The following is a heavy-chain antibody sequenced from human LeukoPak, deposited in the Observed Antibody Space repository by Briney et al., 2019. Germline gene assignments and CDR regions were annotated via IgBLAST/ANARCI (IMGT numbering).Heavy chain of an antibody. J-gene: IGHJ4*02. V-gene: IGHV5-51*01. CDR3: ARGGLQVRYGSPYYFDY. CDR1: GYSFTSYW. Sequence: GESLKISCKGSGYSFTSYWIGWVRQMPGKGLEWMGIIYPGDSDTRYSPSFQGQVTISADKSISTAYLQWSSLKASDTAVYYCARGGLQVRYGSPYYFDYWGQGTLVTVSS. CDR2: IYPGDSDT. D-gene: IGHD3-10*01.